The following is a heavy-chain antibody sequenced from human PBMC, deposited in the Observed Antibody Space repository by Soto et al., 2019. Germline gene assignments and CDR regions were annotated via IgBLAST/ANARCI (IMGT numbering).Heavy chain of an antibody. Sequence: PGESLKISCKGSGYSFTSYWIGWVRQMPGKGLEWMGIIYLGDSDTRYSPSFQGQVTISADKSITTAYLQWSSLKASDTAMYYCVRPHQSGGVLGYNWGQGTPVTVSS. CDR3: VRPHQSGGVLGYN. D-gene: IGHD3-3*02. V-gene: IGHV5-51*01. CDR2: IYLGDSDT. J-gene: IGHJ4*02. CDR1: GYSFTSYW.